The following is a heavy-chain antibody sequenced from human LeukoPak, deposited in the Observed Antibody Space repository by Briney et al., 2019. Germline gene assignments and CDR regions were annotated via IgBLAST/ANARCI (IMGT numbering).Heavy chain of an antibody. CDR2: MNPNSGNT. Sequence: ASVKVSCNASEYTFTSYDINWVRQAPGQGLEWMGWMNPNSGNTGSAQKFQGRVTMTRNTSLSTADMELTSLKSEDTAVYYCARGLGTYWGKDFLNWFDPWGQGTLVTVSS. V-gene: IGHV1-8*01. CDR3: ARGLGTYWGKDFLNWFDP. J-gene: IGHJ5*02. CDR1: EYTFTSYD. D-gene: IGHD3-16*01.